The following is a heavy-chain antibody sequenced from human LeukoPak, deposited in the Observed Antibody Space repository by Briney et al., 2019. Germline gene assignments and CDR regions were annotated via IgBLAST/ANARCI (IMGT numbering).Heavy chain of an antibody. J-gene: IGHJ4*02. CDR2: ISGSGGST. CDR1: GFTFSSYG. CDR3: AKDRASGYYYSD. D-gene: IGHD3-22*01. Sequence: GGTLRLSCAASGFTFSSYGMSWVRQAPGKGLEWVSAISGSGGSTYYADSVKGRFTISRDNSKNTLYLQMNSLRAEDTAVYYCAKDRASGYYYSDWGQGTLVTVSS. V-gene: IGHV3-23*01.